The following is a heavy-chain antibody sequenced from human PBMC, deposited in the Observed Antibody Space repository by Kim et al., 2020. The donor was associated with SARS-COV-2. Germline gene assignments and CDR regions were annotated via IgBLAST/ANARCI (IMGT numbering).Heavy chain of an antibody. D-gene: IGHD3-10*01. CDR2: ISSSSSYI. V-gene: IGHV3-21*01. J-gene: IGHJ6*02. CDR3: AREGNYYASGSYYPHSHGMDV. Sequence: GGSLRLSCAASGFSLRSYSMNWVRQAPGKGLEWVSFISSSSSYIYYIDSVKGRFTISRDNAKNSLYLQMNSLRAEDTAVYYCAREGNYYASGSYYPHSHGMDVWGQGTTVTVSS. CDR1: GFSLRSYS.